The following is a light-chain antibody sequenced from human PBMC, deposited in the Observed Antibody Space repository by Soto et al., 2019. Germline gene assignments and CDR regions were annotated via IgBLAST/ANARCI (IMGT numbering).Light chain of an antibody. CDR3: QQYDNPVRFT. Sequence: DIQMTQSPSSLSASVGDRVTITYQASQDISNYLNWYQQKPGKAPKLLIYDASNLETGVPSRFSGSGSGTDFTFTISSLQPEDIATYYCQQYDNPVRFTFGPGTKVDIK. CDR2: DAS. J-gene: IGKJ3*01. CDR1: QDISNY. V-gene: IGKV1-33*01.